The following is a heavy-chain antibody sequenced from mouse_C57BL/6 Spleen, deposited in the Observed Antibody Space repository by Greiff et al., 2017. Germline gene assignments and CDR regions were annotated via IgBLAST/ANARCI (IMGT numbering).Heavy chain of an antibody. CDR2: SRNKANDTTS. J-gene: IGHJ2*01. CDR3: ASDGGYYGSFDY. Sequence: EVKLMESGGGLVQSGRSLRLSCATSGFTFSDFYMEWVRQAPGKGLEWIAVSRNKANDTTSEHSASVKGRFIVSGNTSQSVLYLQMNALRAEATVFYYCASDGGYYGSFDYWGQGTTLTVSS. CDR1: GFTFSDFY. D-gene: IGHD1-1*01. V-gene: IGHV7-1*01.